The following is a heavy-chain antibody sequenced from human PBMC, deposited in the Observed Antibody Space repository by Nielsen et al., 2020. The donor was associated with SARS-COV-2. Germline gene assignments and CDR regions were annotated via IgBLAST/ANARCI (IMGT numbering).Heavy chain of an antibody. D-gene: IGHD6-13*01. CDR3: ARNLAGYSTRLAFDP. CDR2: ISWNSGSI. V-gene: IGHV3-9*01. J-gene: IGHJ5*02. CDR1: GFTFGDYA. Sequence: SPKISCAASGFTFGDYAMHWVRQAPGKGLEWVSGISWNSGSIGYADSVKGRFTISRDNAKNSLYLQMNSLRAEDTALYYCARNLAGYSTRLAFDPWGQGTLVTVSS.